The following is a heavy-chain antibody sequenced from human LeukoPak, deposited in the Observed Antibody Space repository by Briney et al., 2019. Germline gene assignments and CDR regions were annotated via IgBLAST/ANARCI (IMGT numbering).Heavy chain of an antibody. J-gene: IGHJ4*02. Sequence: GGSLRLSCAASGFTFSSYGMSWVRQAPGKGLEWISYISSSGTTIYYADSVKGRFTISRDNAKNSLSLQMNGLRADDTAVYCCARDFGSGRRWFDYWGRGTLVTVSS. CDR2: ISSSGTTI. D-gene: IGHD4-23*01. V-gene: IGHV3-48*01. CDR1: GFTFSSYG. CDR3: ARDFGSGRRWFDY.